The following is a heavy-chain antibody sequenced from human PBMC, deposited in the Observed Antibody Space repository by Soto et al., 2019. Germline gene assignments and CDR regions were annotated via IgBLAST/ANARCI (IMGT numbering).Heavy chain of an antibody. D-gene: IGHD2-2*01. CDR2: ISGSGGST. CDR3: AKGYCSSTSCYGGWYGAFDI. V-gene: IGHV3-23*01. Sequence: EVQLFESGGGLVQPGGSLRLSCAASGFTFSRYAMSWVRQAPGKGMEWVSAISGSGGSTYYPDSVKGRITISRDKSNNTLYLQMNSLRAEDTAVYYCAKGYCSSTSCYGGWYGAFDIWGQGTMVTVSS. CDR1: GFTFSRYA. J-gene: IGHJ3*02.